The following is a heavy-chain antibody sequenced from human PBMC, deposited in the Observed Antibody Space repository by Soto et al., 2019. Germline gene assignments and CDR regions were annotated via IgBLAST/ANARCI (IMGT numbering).Heavy chain of an antibody. J-gene: IGHJ3*02. CDR1: GFTFISYV. CDR3: AKAMGYYGHDAFDM. Sequence: EVQLLESGGGLVPPGGSLRLSCAASGFTFISYVMSWVRQAPGKGLEWASGISSRGGSTYYADSVKGRFTISRDNSKKTLYLQMNSLRDEDTAVYYCAKAMGYYGHDAFDMWGQGTMVTVSS. CDR2: ISSRGGST. D-gene: IGHD3-22*01. V-gene: IGHV3-23*01.